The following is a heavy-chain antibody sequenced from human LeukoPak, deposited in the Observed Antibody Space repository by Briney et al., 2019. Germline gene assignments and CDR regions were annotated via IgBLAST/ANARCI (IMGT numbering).Heavy chain of an antibody. V-gene: IGHV6-1*01. CDR3: ARGDVGSGGSCYYLLRYCYGMDV. Sequence: SQTLSLTCVISGDSFSSNSAAWNWIKQSPSRGLEWLGRTYYRSKWYNDYAVSVKSRITINPDTSKNQFSLQLNSVTPEDTAVYYCARGDVGSGGSCYYLLRYCYGMDVWGQGTTVTVSS. D-gene: IGHD2-15*01. J-gene: IGHJ6*02. CDR2: TYYRSKWYN. CDR1: GDSFSSNSAA.